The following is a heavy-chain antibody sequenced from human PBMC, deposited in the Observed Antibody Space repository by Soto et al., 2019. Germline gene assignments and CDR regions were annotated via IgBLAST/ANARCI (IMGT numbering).Heavy chain of an antibody. V-gene: IGHV4-59*01. J-gene: IGHJ4*02. Sequence: QVQLQESGPGLVKPSETLSLTCTVSGGSISSYYWSWIRQPPGKGLEWIGYIYYSGSTNYNPSLKSRVTISVDTSKNQFSLKLSSVTAADTAVYYCARAHYYDSSGYYRKGYYFDYWGQGTLVTVSS. CDR1: GGSISSYY. CDR3: ARAHYYDSSGYYRKGYYFDY. CDR2: IYYSGST. D-gene: IGHD3-22*01.